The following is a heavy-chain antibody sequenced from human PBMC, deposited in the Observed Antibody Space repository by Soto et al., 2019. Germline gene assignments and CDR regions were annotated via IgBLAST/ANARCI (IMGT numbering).Heavy chain of an antibody. Sequence: GGSLRLSCTGSGFNFANYALTWVRQAPGKGLEWVGFIRGETNGGTADYAASLKGRITISRDDSKSIAYLEINSLQTEDTAVYYCTRYYYESSGYYVYWGQGTLVTVSS. J-gene: IGHJ4*02. CDR1: GFNFANYA. D-gene: IGHD3-22*01. V-gene: IGHV3-49*04. CDR2: IRGETNGGTA. CDR3: TRYYYESSGYYVY.